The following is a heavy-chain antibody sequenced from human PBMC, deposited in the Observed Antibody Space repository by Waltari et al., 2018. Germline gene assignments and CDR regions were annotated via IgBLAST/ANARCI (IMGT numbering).Heavy chain of an antibody. V-gene: IGHV4-34*01. J-gene: IGHJ3*02. CDR3: ARQEIIVEVTGDGFDI. Sequence: QVQLQQWGAGLLKPSETLSLTCAVYGGSFSGYYWSWLRQPPGKGLEWIGEISHSGTPNYNPALKSRVTISLDTSKNQFSLKLSSVTAADTAVYYCARQEIIVEVTGDGFDIWGQGTMVTVSS. D-gene: IGHD2-21*02. CDR1: GGSFSGYY. CDR2: ISHSGTP.